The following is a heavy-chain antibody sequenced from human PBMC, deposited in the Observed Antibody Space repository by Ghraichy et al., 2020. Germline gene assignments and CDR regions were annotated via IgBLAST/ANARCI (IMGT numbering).Heavy chain of an antibody. CDR3: ARDRGRDGYRITYYGMDV. D-gene: IGHD5-24*01. V-gene: IGHV3-21*01. CDR2: ISSSSSYI. CDR1: GFTFSSYS. Sequence: GESLNISCAASGFTFSSYSMNWVRQASGKGLEWVSSISSSSSYIYYADSVKGRFTISRDNAKNSLYLQMNSLRAEDTAVYYCARDRGRDGYRITYYGMDVWGQGTTVTVSS. J-gene: IGHJ6*02.